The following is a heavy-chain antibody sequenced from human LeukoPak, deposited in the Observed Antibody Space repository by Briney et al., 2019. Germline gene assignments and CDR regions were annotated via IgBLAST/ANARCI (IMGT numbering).Heavy chain of an antibody. D-gene: IGHD2-15*01. CDR3: VVVAATADAFDI. CDR1: GGTFSSYA. Sequence: ASVKVSCKVSGGTFSSYAISWVRQAPGQGLEWMGRIIPIFGIANYAQKFQGRVTITADKSTSTAYMELSSLRSEDTAVYYCVVVAATADAFDIWGQGTMVTVSS. V-gene: IGHV1-69*04. CDR2: IIPIFGIA. J-gene: IGHJ3*02.